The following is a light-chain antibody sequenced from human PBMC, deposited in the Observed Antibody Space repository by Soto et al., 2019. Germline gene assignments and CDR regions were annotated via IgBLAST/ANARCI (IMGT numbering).Light chain of an antibody. CDR2: GAS. CDR1: QSIANS. Sequence: EIVLTQSPGTLSLSPGERASLSCRASQSIANSLAWYQQKPGQAPRLLIFGASNRATGIPDRFSGSGSGTDFTLTISRLEPEDFAVYYCQQYGSSPRTFGQGTKV. J-gene: IGKJ1*01. V-gene: IGKV3-20*01. CDR3: QQYGSSPRT.